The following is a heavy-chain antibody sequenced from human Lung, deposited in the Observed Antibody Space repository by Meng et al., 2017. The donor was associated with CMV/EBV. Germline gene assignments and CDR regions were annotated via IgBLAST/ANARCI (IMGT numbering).Heavy chain of an antibody. J-gene: IGHJ4*02. Sequence: ASVXVSXKASGYTFTSYGISWVRQAPGQGLEWMGWISAYNGNTNYAQKLQGRVTMTTDTSTSTAYMELRSLRSDDTAVYYCARALGYCSSTSCYRGYYFDYWXQVTXVTVAS. CDR2: ISAYNGNT. CDR1: GYTFTSYG. CDR3: ARALGYCSSTSCYRGYYFDY. D-gene: IGHD2-2*01. V-gene: IGHV1-18*01.